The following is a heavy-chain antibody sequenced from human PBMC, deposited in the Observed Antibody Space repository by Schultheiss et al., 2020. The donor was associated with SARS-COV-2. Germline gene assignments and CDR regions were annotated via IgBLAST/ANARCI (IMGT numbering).Heavy chain of an antibody. V-gene: IGHV3-21*05. CDR3: ARGAKGSGGTTRRMGYFDY. Sequence: GGSLRLSCAASGFTFSSYGMHWVRQAPGKGLEWVSYISSSSSYTNYADSVKGRFTISRDNAKNSLYLQMNSLRAEDTAVYYCARGAKGSGGTTRRMGYFDYWGQGTLVTVSS. J-gene: IGHJ4*02. D-gene: IGHD1-7*01. CDR1: GFTFSSYG. CDR2: ISSSSSYT.